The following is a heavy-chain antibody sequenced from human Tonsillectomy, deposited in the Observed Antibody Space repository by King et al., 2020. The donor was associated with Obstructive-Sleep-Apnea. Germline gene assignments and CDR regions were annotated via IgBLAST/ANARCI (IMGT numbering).Heavy chain of an antibody. Sequence: QLQESGPGLVKPSETLSLTCTVSGGSISSSSYYWGWIRQPPGKGLEWIGSIYYSGSTYYNPSLKSRVTISVDTSKNQFSLKLSSVTAADTAVYYCARVALGDYYDSSGTLDYWGQGTLVTVSS. V-gene: IGHV4-39*07. J-gene: IGHJ4*02. CDR1: GGSISSSSYY. D-gene: IGHD3-22*01. CDR2: IYYSGST. CDR3: ARVALGDYYDSSGTLDY.